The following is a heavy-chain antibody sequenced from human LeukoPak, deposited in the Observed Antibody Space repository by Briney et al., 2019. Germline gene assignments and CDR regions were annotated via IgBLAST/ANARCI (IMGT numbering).Heavy chain of an antibody. Sequence: SETLSLTCTVSGGSISSGDYYWSWIRQPPGKGLEWIGYIYNSGSTYYNPSLKSRVTISVDTSKNQFSLKLSSVTAADTAVYYCARVGGHSNSHYYYYMDVWGKGTTVTVSS. V-gene: IGHV4-30-4*08. J-gene: IGHJ6*03. CDR1: GGSISSGDYY. D-gene: IGHD5-18*01. CDR2: IYNSGST. CDR3: ARVGGHSNSHYYYYMDV.